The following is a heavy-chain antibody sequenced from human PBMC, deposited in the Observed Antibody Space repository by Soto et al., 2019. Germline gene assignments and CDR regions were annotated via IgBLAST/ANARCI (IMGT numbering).Heavy chain of an antibody. CDR1: GGSISRGDYY. V-gene: IGHV4-30-4*01. J-gene: IGHJ6*02. CDR2: SYYSGNT. Sequence: SGTLSLTCTASGGSISRGDYYWSWSSQSPGKGLEWIGYSYYSGNTQYNPTLNSRLTISVDTSQHLFSRNRYSVTSEGTAIYYCARDNYDSSGYHYDMGVSGQGTTVTVSS. D-gene: IGHD3-22*01. CDR3: ARDNYDSSGYHYDMGV.